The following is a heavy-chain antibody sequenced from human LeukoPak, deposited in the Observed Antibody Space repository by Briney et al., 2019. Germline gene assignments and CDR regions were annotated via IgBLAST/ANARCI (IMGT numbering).Heavy chain of an antibody. CDR1: EFIFSGYW. D-gene: IGHD6-13*01. J-gene: IGHJ4*02. V-gene: IGHV3-7*01. CDR3: ARDGFVGAADY. Sequence: GGSLGLSCAASEFIFSGYWMNWVRQAPGKGLEWVANIKQDGSEKQYVDSVRGRFTISRDNAKNSLYLQMNSLRVEDTAVYYCARDGFVGAADYWGQGTLVTVSS. CDR2: IKQDGSEK.